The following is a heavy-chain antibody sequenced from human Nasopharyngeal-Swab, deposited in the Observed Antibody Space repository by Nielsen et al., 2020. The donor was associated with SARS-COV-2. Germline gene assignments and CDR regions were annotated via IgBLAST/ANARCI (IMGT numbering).Heavy chain of an antibody. V-gene: IGHV3-23*01. J-gene: IGHJ4*02. CDR2: ISGSGGST. Sequence: GGSLRLSCAASGFTFSSYAMSGVRQAPGKGLEWVSAISGSGGSTYYAHSVKGRFTISRDNSKNTLYLQMNSLRDEDTAVYYCAGVRGAAAYDSWGQGTLVTVSS. CDR1: GFTFSSYA. CDR3: AGVRGAAAYDS. D-gene: IGHD6-25*01.